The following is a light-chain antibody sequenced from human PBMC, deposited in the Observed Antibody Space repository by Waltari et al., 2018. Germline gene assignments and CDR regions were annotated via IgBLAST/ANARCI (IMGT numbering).Light chain of an antibody. V-gene: IGKV3-11*01. Sequence: EIVLTQSPATLSLSPGDRATLSCRASQSVRPYLAWYQQKPGQAPRLLIYDAATRATAIPARFSGSGSGTDFTLTISSLEPEDFAVYYCQLRSKWLRTFGQGTKVEV. J-gene: IGKJ1*01. CDR3: QLRSKWLRT. CDR1: QSVRPY. CDR2: DAA.